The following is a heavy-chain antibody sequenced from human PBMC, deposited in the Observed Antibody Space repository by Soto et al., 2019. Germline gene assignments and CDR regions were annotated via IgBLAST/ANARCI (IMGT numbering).Heavy chain of an antibody. J-gene: IGHJ4*02. CDR3: ASHRRSVWGSYRPPFDY. CDR1: GGSISNGGFY. CDR2: IFYSGNT. V-gene: IGHV4-31*03. Sequence: QMQLQESGPGLVKPSQTLSLTCTVSGGSISNGGFYWNWIRQRPGKGLEWIGNIFYSGNTYYNPALKSRAIISIDSSKNQFSLKLSSVTAADTSVYYSASHRRSVWGSYRPPFDYWGQGTLVTVSS. D-gene: IGHD3-16*02.